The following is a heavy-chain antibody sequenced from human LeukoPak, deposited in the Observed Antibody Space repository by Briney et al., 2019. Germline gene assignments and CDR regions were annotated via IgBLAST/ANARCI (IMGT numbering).Heavy chain of an antibody. CDR3: ARGGHDYELSWFDP. CDR1: GGSFSGYY. CDR2: INHSGST. Sequence: SETLSLTCAVYGGSFSGYYWSWIRQPPGEGLEWIGEINHSGSTNYNPSLKSRVTISVDTSKNQFSLKLSSVTAADTAVYYCARGGHDYELSWFDPWGQGALVTVSS. D-gene: IGHD4-17*01. V-gene: IGHV4-34*01. J-gene: IGHJ5*02.